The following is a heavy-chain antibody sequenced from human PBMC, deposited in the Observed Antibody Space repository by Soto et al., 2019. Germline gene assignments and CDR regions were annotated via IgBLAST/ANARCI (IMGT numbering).Heavy chain of an antibody. CDR2: ISSSSSYI. CDR3: ARSPLFCSSTSCHPSNDY. D-gene: IGHD2-2*01. Sequence: GGSLRLSCAASGFTFSSYSMNWVRQAPGKGLEWVSSISSSSSYIYYADSVKGRFTISRDNAKNSLYLQMNSLRAEDTAVYYCARSPLFCSSTSCHPSNDYWGQGTLVTVSS. V-gene: IGHV3-21*01. CDR1: GFTFSSYS. J-gene: IGHJ4*02.